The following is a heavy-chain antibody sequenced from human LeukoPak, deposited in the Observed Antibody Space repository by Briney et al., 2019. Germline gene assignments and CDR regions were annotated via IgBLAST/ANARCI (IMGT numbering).Heavy chain of an antibody. J-gene: IGHJ5*02. CDR1: GGSISSNSYY. CDR2: IYYSGST. Sequence: SETLSLTCTVSGGSISSNSYYWGWIRQPPGKGLEWIGSIYYSGSTYYNPSLKTRVTISLDTSKNQFSLKLSSVTAADTAVYYCARDHYYDSSGLNWFDPWGQGTLVTVSS. CDR3: ARDHYYDSSGLNWFDP. D-gene: IGHD3-22*01. V-gene: IGHV4-39*01.